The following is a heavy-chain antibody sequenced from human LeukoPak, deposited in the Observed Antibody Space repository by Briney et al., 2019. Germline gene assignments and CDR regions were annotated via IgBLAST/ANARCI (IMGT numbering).Heavy chain of an antibody. D-gene: IGHD2-21*02. J-gene: IGHJ4*02. V-gene: IGHV1-2*02. CDR2: ISPNSGDT. CDR3: ARDQRVTEGYFDY. CDR1: GYTLNGYY. Sequence: ASVKVSCKASGYTLNGYYMHWVRQAPGQGLEWMGWISPNSGDTHYTQKFQGRVTMTRDTSTTTAYMEMSRLRSDDTAVYYCARDQRVTEGYFDYWGQGTLVTVSS.